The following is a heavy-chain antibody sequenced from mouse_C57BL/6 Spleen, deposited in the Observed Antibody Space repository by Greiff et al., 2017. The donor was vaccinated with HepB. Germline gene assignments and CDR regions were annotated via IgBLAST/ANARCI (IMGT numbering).Heavy chain of an antibody. CDR1: GYTFTSYW. CDR3: AREEVTGYFDV. Sequence: QVQLQQPGAELVRPGTSVKLSCKASGYTFTSYWMHWVKQRPGQGLEWIGVIDPSDSYTNYNQKFKGKATLTVDTSSSTAYMQLSSLTSEDSAVYYCAREEVTGYFDVWGTGTTVTVSS. V-gene: IGHV1-59*01. CDR2: IDPSDSYT. D-gene: IGHD2-13*01. J-gene: IGHJ1*03.